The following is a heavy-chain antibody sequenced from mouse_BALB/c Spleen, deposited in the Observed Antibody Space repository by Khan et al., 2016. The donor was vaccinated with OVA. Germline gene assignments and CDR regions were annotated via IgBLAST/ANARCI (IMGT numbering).Heavy chain of an antibody. CDR1: GFSLSSYN. Sequence: QVQLKESGPGLVAPSQSLSITCTVSGFSLSSYNIHWVRQPPGKGLEWLGMIWGGGGTDYNSTLKSRLSIRKDNSKSQVLLKMNRLQTDDTAMYYCASAYYRYDGYYAMDYWGQGTSVTVSA. J-gene: IGHJ4*01. CDR3: ASAYYRYDGYYAMDY. V-gene: IGHV2-6-4*01. D-gene: IGHD2-14*01. CDR2: IWGGGGT.